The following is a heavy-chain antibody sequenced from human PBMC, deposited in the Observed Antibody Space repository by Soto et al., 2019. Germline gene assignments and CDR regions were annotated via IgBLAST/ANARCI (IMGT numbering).Heavy chain of an antibody. CDR1: GGSISSGGYS. CDR2: FYHSGNT. CDR3: ASAYYYFGMDV. V-gene: IGHV4-30-2*01. Sequence: QLQLQESGSGLVKPSQTLSLICAVSGGSISSGGYSWSWIRQPPGKGLEWIGYFYHSGNTYYSPSLKSRATISVARSKNQFSLHLTSVTAADTAVYYCASAYYYFGMDVWGQGTTVTVSS. J-gene: IGHJ6*02.